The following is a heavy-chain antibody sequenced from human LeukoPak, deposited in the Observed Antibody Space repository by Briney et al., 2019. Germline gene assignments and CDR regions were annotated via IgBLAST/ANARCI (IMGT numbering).Heavy chain of an antibody. CDR1: GFTFDDYG. D-gene: IGHD1-26*01. CDR2: INWNGGST. CDR3: AKVAVGATSYSDY. Sequence: GGSLRLSCAASGFTFDDYGMSWVRQAPGKGLEWVSGINWNGGSTGYADSVKGRFTISRDNAKSSLYLQMNSLRAEDTAVYYCAKVAVGATSYSDYWGQGTLVTVSS. V-gene: IGHV3-20*04. J-gene: IGHJ4*02.